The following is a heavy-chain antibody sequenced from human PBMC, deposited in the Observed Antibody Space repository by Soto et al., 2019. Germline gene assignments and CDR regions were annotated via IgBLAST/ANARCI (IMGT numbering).Heavy chain of an antibody. CDR1: GGSISSYY. V-gene: IGHV4-59*08. CDR2: IYYSGST. Sequence: SAALSLTCTVSGGSISSYYWSWIRQPPGKGLEWIGYIYYSGSTNYNPALKSRVTISVDTSKNQFSLKLSSVTAADTAVYYCARRHGTVALRGVVDSWGQGTLVTVSS. CDR3: ARRHGTVALRGVVDS. D-gene: IGHD4-17*01. J-gene: IGHJ4*02.